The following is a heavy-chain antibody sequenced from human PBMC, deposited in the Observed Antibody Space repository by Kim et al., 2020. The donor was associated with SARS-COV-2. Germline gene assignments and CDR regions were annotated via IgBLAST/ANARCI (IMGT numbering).Heavy chain of an antibody. Sequence: GGSLRLSCAASGFTFSGSDIHCVRQASGKGLEWVGRISSKAYTYATAYSASVNGRFTISRDDSKNTACLQMNSLKTEDTAVYYCATRYDILTGLNYWGQGTLVTVSS. V-gene: IGHV3-73*01. CDR1: GFTFSGSD. CDR3: ATRYDILTGLNY. D-gene: IGHD3-9*01. CDR2: ISSKAYTYAT. J-gene: IGHJ4*02.